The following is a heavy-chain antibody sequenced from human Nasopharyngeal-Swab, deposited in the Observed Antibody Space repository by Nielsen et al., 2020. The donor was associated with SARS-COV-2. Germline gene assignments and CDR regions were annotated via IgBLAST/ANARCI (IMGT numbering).Heavy chain of an antibody. J-gene: IGHJ2*01. Sequence: ASVKVSCKASGGTFSSYAISWVRQAPGQGLEWMGWISAYNGNTNYAQKLQGRVTMTTDTSTSTAYMELRSLRSDDTAVYYCARAEGAALLSWGRGTLVTVSS. CDR2: ISAYNGNT. CDR1: GGTFSSYA. D-gene: IGHD6-6*01. CDR3: ARAEGAALLS. V-gene: IGHV1-18*01.